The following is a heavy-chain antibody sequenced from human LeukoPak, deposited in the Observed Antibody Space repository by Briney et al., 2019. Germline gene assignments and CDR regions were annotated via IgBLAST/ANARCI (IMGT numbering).Heavy chain of an antibody. CDR2: ITGSGGSP. D-gene: IGHD3-10*01. J-gene: IGHJ4*02. Sequence: QAGGSLRLSCAASGFTFSSYAMNWVRQAPGKGLEWISAITGSGGSPYYADSVKGRFTISRDNSENMLYLQMNSLRAEDTAVYYCAKDRGRFGELLYEDWGQGALVTVSS. CDR3: AKDRGRFGELLYED. CDR1: GFTFSSYA. V-gene: IGHV3-23*01.